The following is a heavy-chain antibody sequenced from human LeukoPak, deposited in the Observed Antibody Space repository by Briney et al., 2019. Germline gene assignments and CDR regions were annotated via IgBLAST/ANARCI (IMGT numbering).Heavy chain of an antibody. CDR2: ISAYNGNT. CDR3: ARDPGDPTVTKDPKFDY. Sequence: GASVKVSCKASGYTFTSYGISWVRQAPGQGLEWMGWISAYNGNTNYAQKLQGRVTMTTDTSTSTAYMELRSLRSDDTAVYYCARDPGDPTVTKDPKFDYWGQGTLVTVSS. J-gene: IGHJ4*02. CDR1: GYTFTSYG. D-gene: IGHD4-17*01. V-gene: IGHV1-18*01.